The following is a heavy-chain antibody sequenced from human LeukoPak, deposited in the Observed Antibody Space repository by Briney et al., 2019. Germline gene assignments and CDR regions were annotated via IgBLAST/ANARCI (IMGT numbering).Heavy chain of an antibody. D-gene: IGHD6-13*01. V-gene: IGHV4-4*07. CDR1: GGSISSYY. CDR2: IYTSGST. J-gene: IGHJ5*02. CDR3: ARDTPAQSIAAAVGWFDP. Sequence: SETLSLTCTVSGGSISSYYWSWIRQPAGKGLEWIGRIYTSGSTNYNPSLKSRVTMSVDTSKNQFSLKLSSVTAADTAVYYCARDTPAQSIAAAVGWFDPWGQGTLVTVSS.